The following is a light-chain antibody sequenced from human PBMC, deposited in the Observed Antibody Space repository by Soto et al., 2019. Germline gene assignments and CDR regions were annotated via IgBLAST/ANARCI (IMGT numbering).Light chain of an antibody. Sequence: EIVLTQSPGTLSLSPGERATLSCRASQSVSSNYLAWYQQKPGQAPRLLIYGASSRATGIPDRFSGSGSGTDFTLTIRRLEPEDFAVYYCQQYGSSYPRTFGQGTKVDLK. V-gene: IGKV3-20*01. CDR1: QSVSSNY. J-gene: IGKJ1*01. CDR2: GAS. CDR3: QQYGSSYPRT.